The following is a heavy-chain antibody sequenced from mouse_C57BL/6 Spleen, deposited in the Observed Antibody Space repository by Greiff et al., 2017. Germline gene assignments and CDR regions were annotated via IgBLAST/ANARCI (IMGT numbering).Heavy chain of an antibody. J-gene: IGHJ4*01. CDR2: ISYDGSN. V-gene: IGHV3-6*01. CDR3: ARWVITTVVDPYYYAMDY. CDR1: GYSITSGYY. Sequence: VQLKESGPGLVKPSQSLSLTCSVTGYSITSGYYWNWIRQFPGNKLEWMGYISYDGSNNYNPSLKNRISITRDTSKNPFFLKLNSVTTEDTATYYCARWVITTVVDPYYYAMDYWGQGTSVTVSS. D-gene: IGHD1-1*01.